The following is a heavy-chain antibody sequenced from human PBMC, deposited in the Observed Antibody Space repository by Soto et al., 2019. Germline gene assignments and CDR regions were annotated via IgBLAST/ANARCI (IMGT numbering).Heavy chain of an antibody. CDR1: GFPCRSYC. CDR2: ISYDGSNK. J-gene: IGHJ6*02. V-gene: IGHV3-30-3*01. Sequence: PGGSLSISCAASGFPCRSYCMHWVRQAPGKGLEWVAVISYDGSNKYYADSVKGRFTISRDNSKNTLYLQMNSLRAEDTAVYYCAREYYDFWSGYPRSFGYYYYYGMDVWGQGTTVNVSS. CDR3: AREYYDFWSGYPRSFGYYYYYGMDV. D-gene: IGHD3-3*01.